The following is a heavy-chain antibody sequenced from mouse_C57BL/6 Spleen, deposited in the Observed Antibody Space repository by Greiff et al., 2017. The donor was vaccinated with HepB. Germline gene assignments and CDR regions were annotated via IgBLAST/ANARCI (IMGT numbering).Heavy chain of an antibody. Sequence: EVQGVESGGGLVKPGGSLKLSCAASGFTFSSYAMSWVRQTPEKRLEWVATISDGGSYTYYPDNVKGRFTISRDNAKNNLYLQMSHLKSEDTAMYYCARGTTPLAMDYWGQGTSVTVSS. J-gene: IGHJ4*01. V-gene: IGHV5-4*01. D-gene: IGHD1-1*01. CDR1: GFTFSSYA. CDR3: ARGTTPLAMDY. CDR2: ISDGGSYT.